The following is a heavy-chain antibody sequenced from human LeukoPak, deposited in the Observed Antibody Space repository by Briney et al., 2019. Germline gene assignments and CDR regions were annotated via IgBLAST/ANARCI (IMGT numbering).Heavy chain of an antibody. D-gene: IGHD1-14*01. J-gene: IGHJ6*03. CDR2: IKQDGSEK. Sequence: PGGSLRLSCAASGFTFSSYWMSWVRQAPGKGLEWVANIKQDGSEKYYVDSVKGRFTISRDNAKNSLYLQMNSLRAEDTAVYYCARELGTVPAYYMDVWGKGTTVTVSS. CDR3: ARELGTVPAYYMDV. V-gene: IGHV3-7*01. CDR1: GFTFSSYW.